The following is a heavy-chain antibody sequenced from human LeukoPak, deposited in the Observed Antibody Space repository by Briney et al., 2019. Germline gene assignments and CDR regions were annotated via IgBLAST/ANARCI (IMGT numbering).Heavy chain of an antibody. D-gene: IGHD1-26*01. Sequence: GGSLRLSCAASEFTFTSYEMNWVRQAPGKGLEWVSYISSSGSTIYYADSVKGRFTISRDNAKNSLYLRMNSLRAGDTAVYYCARDSFRGSYSDYWGQGTLVTVSS. J-gene: IGHJ4*02. V-gene: IGHV3-48*03. CDR1: EFTFTSYE. CDR2: ISSSGSTI. CDR3: ARDSFRGSYSDY.